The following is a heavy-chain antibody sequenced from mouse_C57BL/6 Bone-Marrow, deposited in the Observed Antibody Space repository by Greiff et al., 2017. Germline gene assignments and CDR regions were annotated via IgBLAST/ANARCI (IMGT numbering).Heavy chain of an antibody. CDR3: ARLGRDDGYYVDY. V-gene: IGHV1-80*01. J-gene: IGHJ2*01. Sequence: QVQLQQSGAELVKPGASVKISCKASGYAFSSYWMNWVKQRPGKGLEWIGQIYPGAGDTNYNGKFKGKATLTADKSSSPAYMQLSSLTSEDSAVYYCARLGRDDGYYVDYWGQGTTLTVSS. CDR1: GYAFSSYW. CDR2: IYPGAGDT. D-gene: IGHD2-3*01.